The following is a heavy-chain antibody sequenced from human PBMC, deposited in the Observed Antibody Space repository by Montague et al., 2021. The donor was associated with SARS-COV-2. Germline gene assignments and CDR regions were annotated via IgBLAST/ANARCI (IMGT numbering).Heavy chain of an antibody. D-gene: IGHD3-10*01. V-gene: IGHV3-53*04. CDR1: GFTVSSNY. CDR3: ARDLTYGSGRSYYYGMDV. CDR2: IYSGGST. J-gene: IGHJ6*02. Sequence: SLRLSCAASGFTVSSNYMSWVRQAPGKGLEWVSVIYSGGSTYYADSVKGRFTISRHNSKNTLYLQMNSLRAEDTAVYYCARDLTYGSGRSYYYGMDVWGQGTTVTVS.